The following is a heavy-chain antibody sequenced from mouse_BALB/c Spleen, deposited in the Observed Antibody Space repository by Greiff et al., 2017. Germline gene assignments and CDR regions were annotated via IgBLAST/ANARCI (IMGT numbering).Heavy chain of an antibody. CDR1: GFNIKDTY. CDR3: ARKDAWFAY. CDR2: IDPANGNT. Sequence: EVQVVESGAELVKPGASVKLSCTASGFNIKDTYMHWVKQRPEQGLEWIGRIDPANGNTKYDPKFQGKATITADTSSNTAYLQLSSLTSEDTAVYYCARKDAWFAYWGQGTLVTVSA. V-gene: IGHV14-3*02. J-gene: IGHJ3*01.